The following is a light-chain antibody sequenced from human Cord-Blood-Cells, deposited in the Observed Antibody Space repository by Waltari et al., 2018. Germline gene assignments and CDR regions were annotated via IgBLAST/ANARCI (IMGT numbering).Light chain of an antibody. CDR3: QQYGSSPR. Sequence: EIVLTQSPGTLPLSPGERATLSCRASQSVSSSYLAWYQQKPGQAPRLLIYGASSRATGIPDRFSGSGSGTDFTLTISRLEPEDFAVYYCQQYGSSPRFGGGTKVEIK. J-gene: IGKJ4*01. CDR2: GAS. V-gene: IGKV3-20*01. CDR1: QSVSSSY.